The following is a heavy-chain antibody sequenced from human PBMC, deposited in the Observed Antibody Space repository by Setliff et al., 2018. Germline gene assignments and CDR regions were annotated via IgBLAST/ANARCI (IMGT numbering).Heavy chain of an antibody. D-gene: IGHD1-26*01. CDR3: ARGGDSGSYFLANHDAFDI. V-gene: IGHV4-38-2*01. CDR2: IHYSGST. J-gene: IGHJ3*02. CDR1: GSSIISDYY. Sequence: LSLTCAVSGSSIISDYYWVWIRQPPGRGLEWIGSIHYSGSTYYNPSLKSRVTISIDTSKNQFSLKLSSVTAADTAVYYCARGGDSGSYFLANHDAFDIWGQGTMVTVSS.